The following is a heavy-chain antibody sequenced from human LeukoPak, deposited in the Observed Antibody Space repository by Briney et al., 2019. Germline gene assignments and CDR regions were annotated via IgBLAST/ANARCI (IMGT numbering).Heavy chain of an antibody. CDR3: ARLSRMNSMVRGVIIIRGTYYFDY. J-gene: IGHJ4*02. V-gene: IGHV4-39*01. Sequence: SETLSLTCVVYGGSFSGYYWGWIRQPPGKGLEWIGSIYYSGSTYYNPSLKSRVTISVDTSKNQFSLKLSSVTAADTAVYYCARLSRMNSMVRGVIIIRGTYYFDYWGQGTLVTVSS. D-gene: IGHD3-10*01. CDR2: IYYSGST. CDR1: GGSFSGYY.